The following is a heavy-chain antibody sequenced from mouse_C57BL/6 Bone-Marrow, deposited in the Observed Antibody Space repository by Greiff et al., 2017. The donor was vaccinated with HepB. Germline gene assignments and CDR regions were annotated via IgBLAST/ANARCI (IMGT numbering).Heavy chain of an antibody. V-gene: IGHV1-59*01. CDR3: ARYYDYDVGGYYFDY. Sequence: QVQLQQPGAELVMPGASVKLSCKASGYTFTSYWMHWVKQRPGQGLEWIGVIDPSDSYTNYNQKFKGKATLTVDTSSSTAYMQLSSLTSEDSAVYYCARYYDYDVGGYYFDYWGQGTTLTVSS. CDR1: GYTFTSYW. D-gene: IGHD2-4*01. CDR2: IDPSDSYT. J-gene: IGHJ2*01.